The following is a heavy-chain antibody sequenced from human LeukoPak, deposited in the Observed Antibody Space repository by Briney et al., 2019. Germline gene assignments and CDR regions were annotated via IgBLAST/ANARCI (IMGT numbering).Heavy chain of an antibody. CDR3: ARAGGYSYGYFDY. D-gene: IGHD5-18*01. V-gene: IGHV3-7*03. CDR1: GFTFSSYW. Sequence: GGSLRLSCAASGFTFSSYWMSWFRQAPGKGLEWVANIKQDGSEKYYVDSVKGRFTISRDNAKNSLYLQMNSLRAEDTAVYYCARAGGYSYGYFDYWGQGTLVTVSS. J-gene: IGHJ4*02. CDR2: IKQDGSEK.